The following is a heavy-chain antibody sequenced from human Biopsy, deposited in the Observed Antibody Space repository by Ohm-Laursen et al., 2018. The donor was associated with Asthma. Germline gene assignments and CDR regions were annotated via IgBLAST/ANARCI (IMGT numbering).Heavy chain of an antibody. D-gene: IGHD3-10*01. CDR3: ARGPNYHGSGRAPIGMDV. CDR2: IYYSGSD. Sequence: SETLSLTCAVSGGSVSTGSYYWSWIRQPPGKVLEWLGSIYYSGSDNYNPSLKSRVPISVDTFKNQFSLRLNSVTAADTAVYYCARGPNYHGSGRAPIGMDVWGQGTTVTVSS. V-gene: IGHV4-61*01. CDR1: GGSVSTGSYY. J-gene: IGHJ6*02.